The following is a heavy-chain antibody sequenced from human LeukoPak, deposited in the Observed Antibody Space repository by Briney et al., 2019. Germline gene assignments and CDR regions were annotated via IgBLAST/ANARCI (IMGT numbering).Heavy chain of an antibody. CDR2: IRYDGSNK. J-gene: IGHJ1*01. V-gene: IGHV3-30*02. CDR3: AKGPAAITPLSAEYFQH. Sequence: PGGSLRLSCAASGFTFSSYGMHWVRQAPGKGLEWVAFIRYDGSNKYYADSVKGRFTISRDNSKNTLYLQMNSLRAEDTAVYYCAKGPAAITPLSAEYFQHWGQGTLVAVSS. CDR1: GFTFSSYG. D-gene: IGHD2-2*02.